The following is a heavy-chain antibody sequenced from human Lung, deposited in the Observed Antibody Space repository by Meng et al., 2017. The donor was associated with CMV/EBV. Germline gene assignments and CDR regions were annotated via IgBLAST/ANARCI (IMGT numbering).Heavy chain of an antibody. CDR1: GFTFSSYW. Sequence: GGSLRLXCVASGFTFSSYWMHWVRQAPGKGLVWVSRIKSDGSSSAYADSVRGRFTISRDNAKNTLYLQMNSLRADDTAVYYCARENYRQYYYYGMDVWGQGTTAT. V-gene: IGHV3-74*01. D-gene: IGHD1-7*01. CDR2: IKSDGSSS. J-gene: IGHJ6*02. CDR3: ARENYRQYYYYGMDV.